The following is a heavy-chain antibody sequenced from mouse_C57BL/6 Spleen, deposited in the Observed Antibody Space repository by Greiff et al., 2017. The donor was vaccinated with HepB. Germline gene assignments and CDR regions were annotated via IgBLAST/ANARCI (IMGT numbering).Heavy chain of an antibody. CDR2: IDPSDSET. V-gene: IGHV1-52*01. CDR3: ARGDSNYVGFAY. D-gene: IGHD2-5*01. J-gene: IGHJ3*01. CDR1: GYTFTSYW. Sequence: QVQLKQPGAELVRPGSSVKLSCKASGYTFTSYWMHWVKQRPIQGLEWIGNIDPSDSETHYNQKFKDKATLTVDKSSSTAYMQLSSLTSEDSAVYYCARGDSNYVGFAYWGQGTLVTVSA.